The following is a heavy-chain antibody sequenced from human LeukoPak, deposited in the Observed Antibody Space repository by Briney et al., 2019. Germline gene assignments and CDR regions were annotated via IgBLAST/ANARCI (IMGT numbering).Heavy chain of an antibody. D-gene: IGHD3-10*01. CDR1: GFTFSSYA. CDR2: ISGSGGST. V-gene: IGHV3-23*01. Sequence: GGSLRLSCAASGFTFSSYAMSWVRQAPGKGLEWVSAISGSGGSTYYADSVKGRFTISRDNSKNTLYLQMNSLRAEDTAVYYCARGLGFGGLLSPFDYWGQGTLVTVSS. J-gene: IGHJ4*02. CDR3: ARGLGFGGLLSPFDY.